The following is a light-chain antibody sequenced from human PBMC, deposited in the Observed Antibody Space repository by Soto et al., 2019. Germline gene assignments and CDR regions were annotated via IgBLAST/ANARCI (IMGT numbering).Light chain of an antibody. CDR2: GAS. J-gene: IGKJ1*01. Sequence: EIVLTQSPGTLSLSPGERATLSCRASQSVSSSYLAWYQQKPGQAPRLLIYGASNRATGIPDRFSGSGSGTDFTLTISRLEPEDFAVYYCQHYGSSLWTFGQGTKEEIK. CDR1: QSVSSSY. CDR3: QHYGSSLWT. V-gene: IGKV3-20*01.